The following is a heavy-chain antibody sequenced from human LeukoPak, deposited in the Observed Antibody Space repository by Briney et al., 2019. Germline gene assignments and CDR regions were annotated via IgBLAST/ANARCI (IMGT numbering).Heavy chain of an antibody. CDR2: ISSSSSTI. Sequence: GRSLRLSCAASGFTFSSYGMHWVRQAPGKGLEWVSYISSSSSTIYYADSVKGRFTISRDNAKNSLYLQMNSLRAEDTAVYYCARSPRIVGSNWFDPWGQGTLVTVSS. J-gene: IGHJ5*02. CDR3: ARSPRIVGSNWFDP. CDR1: GFTFSSYG. D-gene: IGHD2-15*01. V-gene: IGHV3-48*04.